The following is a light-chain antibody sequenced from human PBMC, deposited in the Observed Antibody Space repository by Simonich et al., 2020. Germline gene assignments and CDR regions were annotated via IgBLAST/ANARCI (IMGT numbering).Light chain of an antibody. V-gene: IGKV3-15*01. J-gene: IGKJ2*01. Sequence: EIVMTQSPATLSVSPGERATLSCRASQSVSSNLAWYQQKPGQAPTLLIYGASNRATGIPARFSGSGSGTEFTLTISSLQSEDFAVYYCQQYNNWPQTFGQGTKLEIK. CDR2: GAS. CDR1: QSVSSN. CDR3: QQYNNWPQT.